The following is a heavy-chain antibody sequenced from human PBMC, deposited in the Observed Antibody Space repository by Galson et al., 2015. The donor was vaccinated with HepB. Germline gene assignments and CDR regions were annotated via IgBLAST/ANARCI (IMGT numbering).Heavy chain of an antibody. D-gene: IGHD6-13*01. J-gene: IGHJ3*02. CDR3: ARWDVGIAAAGTDAFDI. Sequence: SCKASGGTFSSYAISWVRQAPGQGLDYMGGINPVFRTTNYAQQFQGRVTLTADESTRTAYMELSGLRSEDSAMYYCARWDVGIAAAGTDAFDIWGQGTMVTVSS. V-gene: IGHV1-69*01. CDR1: GGTFSSYA. CDR2: INPVFRTT.